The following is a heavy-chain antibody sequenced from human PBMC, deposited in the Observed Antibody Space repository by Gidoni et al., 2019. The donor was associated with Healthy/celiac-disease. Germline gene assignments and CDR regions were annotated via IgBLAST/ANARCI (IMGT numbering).Heavy chain of an antibody. D-gene: IGHD6-6*01. CDR3: GGGIAARHDAFDI. J-gene: IGHJ3*02. Sequence: QVQLQESGPGLVKPSETLSLTCAVAGYSISSGYYWGWIRQPPGKGLEWIGSIYHSGSTYYNPSLKSLVTISVDTSKNQFSLKLSSVTAADTAVYYCGGGIAARHDAFDIWGQGTMVTVSS. CDR2: IYHSGST. V-gene: IGHV4-38-2*01. CDR1: GYSISSGYY.